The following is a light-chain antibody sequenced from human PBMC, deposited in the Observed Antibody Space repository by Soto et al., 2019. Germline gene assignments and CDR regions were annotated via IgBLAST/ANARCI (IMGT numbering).Light chain of an antibody. CDR2: DVS. Sequence: QSALTQPASVSGSPGQSITISCTGTSSDVGGYNYVSWYQQHPGKAPKLMIYDVSNRPSGVSNRFSGSKSGNTASLTISGLYAVDADDEDCNSYTSSRTLVVFGGGTKLTVL. CDR1: SSDVGGYNY. V-gene: IGLV2-14*01. J-gene: IGLJ2*01. CDR3: NSYTSSRTLVV.